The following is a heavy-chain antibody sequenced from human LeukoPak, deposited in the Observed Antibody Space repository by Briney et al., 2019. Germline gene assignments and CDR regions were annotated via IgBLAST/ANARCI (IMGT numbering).Heavy chain of an antibody. CDR2: IKQDGSEK. CDR1: GFTFSSYW. V-gene: IGHV3-7*01. Sequence: GGSLRLSCAASGFTFSSYWMSWVRQAPGKGLEWVANIKQDGSEKYYVDSVKGRFTISRDNAKNSLYLQMNSLSAEDTAVYYCARDQRWLRRGGWFDPWGQGTLVTVSS. D-gene: IGHD5-12*01. J-gene: IGHJ5*02. CDR3: ARDQRWLRRGGWFDP.